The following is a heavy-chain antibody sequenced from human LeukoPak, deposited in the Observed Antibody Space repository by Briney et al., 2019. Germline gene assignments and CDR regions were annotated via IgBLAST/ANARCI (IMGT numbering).Heavy chain of an antibody. CDR3: ARNEGEYQRNPNWFDP. CDR1: GGSISSSSYY. D-gene: IGHD2-2*01. CDR2: IYYSGST. Sequence: SETLSLTCTVSGGSISSSSYYWGWIRQPPGKGLEWIGRIYYSGSTYYNPSLKSRVTISVDTSKNQFSLKMSSVTAADTAVYYCARNEGEYQRNPNWFDPWGQGTLVTVSS. V-gene: IGHV4-39*01. J-gene: IGHJ5*02.